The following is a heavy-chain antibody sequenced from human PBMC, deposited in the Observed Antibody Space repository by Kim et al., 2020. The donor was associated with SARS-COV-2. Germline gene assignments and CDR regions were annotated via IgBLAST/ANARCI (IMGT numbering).Heavy chain of an antibody. CDR1: GFTFSSYS. Sequence: GGSLRLSCAASGFTFSSYSMNWVRQAPGKGLEWVSSISSSSSYIYYADSVKGRFTISRDNAKNSLYLQMNSLRAEDTAVYYCAREPGGRDGYNFDYWGQGTLVTVSS. CDR2: ISSSSSYI. D-gene: IGHD5-12*01. V-gene: IGHV3-21*01. CDR3: AREPGGRDGYNFDY. J-gene: IGHJ4*02.